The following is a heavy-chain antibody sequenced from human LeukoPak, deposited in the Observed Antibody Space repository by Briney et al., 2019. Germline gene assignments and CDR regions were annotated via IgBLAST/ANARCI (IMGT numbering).Heavy chain of an antibody. CDR1: GGTFSSYA. CDR3: ARDYPYYDYVWGSGYYYYYYGMDV. V-gene: IGHV1-69*01. J-gene: IGHJ6*02. D-gene: IGHD3-16*01. CDR2: IIPIFGTA. Sequence: SVKVSCKASGGTFSSYAISWVRQAPGQGLEWLGGIIPIFGTANYAQKFQGRVTITADESTSTAYMELSSLRSEDTAVYYCARDYPYYDYVWGSGYYYYYYGMDVWGQGTTVTVSS.